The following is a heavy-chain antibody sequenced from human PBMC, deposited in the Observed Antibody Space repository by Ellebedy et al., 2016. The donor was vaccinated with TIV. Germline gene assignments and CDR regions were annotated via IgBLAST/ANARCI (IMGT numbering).Heavy chain of an antibody. CDR3: ARRLNYYYGMDV. D-gene: IGHD6-19*01. V-gene: IGHV5-10-1*01. CDR2: IYPRDSYT. Sequence: KVSCKGSGYSFPSYWINWVRQMPGKGLEWMGRIYPRDSYTSYSPSFQGHVTISTDKSISTAYLQWSSLKASDSAMYYCARRLNYYYGMDVWGQGTTVTVSS. CDR1: GYSFPSYW. J-gene: IGHJ6*02.